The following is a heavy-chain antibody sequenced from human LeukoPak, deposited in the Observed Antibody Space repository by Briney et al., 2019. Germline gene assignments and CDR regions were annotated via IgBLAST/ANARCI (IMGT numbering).Heavy chain of an antibody. J-gene: IGHJ5*02. V-gene: IGHV4-34*01. CDR2: INHSGST. D-gene: IGHD6-13*01. CDR3: ARGKGVSSSWYLHWFDP. CDR1: GGSFSGYY. Sequence: SETLSLTCAVYGGSFSGYYWSWIRQPPGKGLEWIGEINHSGSTNYSPSLKSRVTISVDTSKNQFSLKLSSVTAADTAVYYCARGKGVSSSWYLHWFDPWGQGTLVTVSS.